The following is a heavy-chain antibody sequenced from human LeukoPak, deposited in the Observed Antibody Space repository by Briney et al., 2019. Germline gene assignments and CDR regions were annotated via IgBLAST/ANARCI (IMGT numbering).Heavy chain of an antibody. CDR1: GYSISSGYY. CDR2: IYHSGNT. J-gene: IGHJ4*02. Sequence: SETLSLTCTVSGYSISSGYYWGWIRQPPGKGLEWIANIYHSGNTYYNPSLKSRVTISVDTSQNQFYLKLSSLTAADTAVYYCARRDDSSGYHKIFDYWGPGTLVTVSS. CDR3: ARRDDSSGYHKIFDY. D-gene: IGHD3-22*01. V-gene: IGHV4-38-2*02.